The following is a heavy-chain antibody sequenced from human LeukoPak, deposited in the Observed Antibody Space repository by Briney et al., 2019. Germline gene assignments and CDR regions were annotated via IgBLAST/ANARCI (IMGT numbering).Heavy chain of an antibody. V-gene: IGHV3-53*01. CDR3: ARDRAPPTSWYFDL. J-gene: IGHJ2*01. Sequence: HPGGSLRLSCAVSGFTISTNYMSWVRQAPGKGLEWVSILYSGGDVYYADFVRGRFTISRDNSRNTLFLQMNTLRVEDSAVYYCARDRAPPTSWYFDLWGRGTLVTVSS. CDR1: GFTISTNY. D-gene: IGHD3-10*01. CDR2: LYSGGDV.